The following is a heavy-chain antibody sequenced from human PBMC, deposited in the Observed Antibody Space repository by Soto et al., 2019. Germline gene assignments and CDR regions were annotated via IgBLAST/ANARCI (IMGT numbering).Heavy chain of an antibody. D-gene: IGHD3-10*01. J-gene: IGHJ6*02. CDR1: GDTFKNCV. V-gene: IGHV1-69*01. CDR3: AAERGFGNLSVV. Sequence: QVQVVQSGVEVRRPGSSVKVSCKASGDTFKNCVISWGRQAPGQGLEWMGGIIPLFGTTDFAQRFQGRLTITKDESTTTAYMELSRLRSEATATYYCAAERGFGNLSVVWGQGTTVIVSS. CDR2: IIPLFGTT.